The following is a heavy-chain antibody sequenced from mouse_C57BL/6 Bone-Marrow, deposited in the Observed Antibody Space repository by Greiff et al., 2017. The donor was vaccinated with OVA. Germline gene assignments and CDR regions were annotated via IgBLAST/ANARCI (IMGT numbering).Heavy chain of an antibody. V-gene: IGHV1-52*01. Sequence: QVQLKQPGAELVRPGSSVKLSCKASGYTFTSYWMHWVKQRPIQGLEWIGNIDPSDSETHYNQKFKDKATLTVDKSSSTAYMQLSSLTSEDSAVYYCALYYYGSPWFAYWGQGTLVTVSA. D-gene: IGHD1-1*01. CDR1: GYTFTSYW. CDR2: IDPSDSET. J-gene: IGHJ3*01. CDR3: ALYYYGSPWFAY.